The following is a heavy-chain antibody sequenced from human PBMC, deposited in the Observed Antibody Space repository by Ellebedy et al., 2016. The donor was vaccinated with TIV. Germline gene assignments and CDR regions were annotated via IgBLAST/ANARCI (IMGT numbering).Heavy chain of an antibody. D-gene: IGHD3-10*01. J-gene: IGHJ5*02. V-gene: IGHV4-39*07. CDR2: VYYNGNT. CDR3: ATLLSFGELGHWSDP. Sequence: SETLSLTCTVSGGSIRRSSYYWGWIRQPPGKGLEWIGNVYYNGNTDYKPSLKSRVTISVDTSKNQFSLKLSSVTAADTAVYYCATLLSFGELGHWSDPWGQGTLVTVSS. CDR1: GGSIRRSSYY.